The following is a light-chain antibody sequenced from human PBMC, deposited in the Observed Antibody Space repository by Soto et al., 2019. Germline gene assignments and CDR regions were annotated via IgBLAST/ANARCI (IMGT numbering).Light chain of an antibody. J-gene: IGLJ1*01. CDR2: FNS. CDR1: NSNIGAGYD. Sequence: QSVLTPPPSLSGAPGQRVTISCTGSNSNIGAGYDVHWYQQFPGTAPKLLIYFNSNRPSGVPDRFSGSTSGTSASLAITGLQDEDEADYYCQVYDSSMSGYVFG. V-gene: IGLV1-40*01. CDR3: QVYDSSMSGYV.